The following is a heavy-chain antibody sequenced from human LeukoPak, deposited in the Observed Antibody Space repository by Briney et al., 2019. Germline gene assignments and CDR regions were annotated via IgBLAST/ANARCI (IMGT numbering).Heavy chain of an antibody. J-gene: IGHJ3*02. D-gene: IGHD5-12*01. CDR3: ARGNSGYDYAFDI. CDR1: GGSISSNSYH. V-gene: IGHV4-61*01. Sequence: SETLSLTCTVSGGSISSNSYHWSWIRQPPGKGLQWIGFIYSSGSTNYNPSLKSRVTISLDTSKNQFSLRVSSVTSADTAVYHCARGNSGYDYAFDIWGQGTMVTVSS. CDR2: IYSSGST.